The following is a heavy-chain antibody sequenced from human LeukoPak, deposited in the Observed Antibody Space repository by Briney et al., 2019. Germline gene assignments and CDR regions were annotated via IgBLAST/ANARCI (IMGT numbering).Heavy chain of an antibody. CDR1: GGTFSSYA. Sequence: SVKVSCKASGGTFSSYAISWVRQAPGQGLEWTGGTIPIFGTANYAQKFQGRVTITADESTSTAYMELSSLRSEDTAVYYCARSPVYSSGWYWFDPWGQGTLVTVSS. J-gene: IGHJ5*02. V-gene: IGHV1-69*13. CDR2: TIPIFGTA. D-gene: IGHD6-19*01. CDR3: ARSPVYSSGWYWFDP.